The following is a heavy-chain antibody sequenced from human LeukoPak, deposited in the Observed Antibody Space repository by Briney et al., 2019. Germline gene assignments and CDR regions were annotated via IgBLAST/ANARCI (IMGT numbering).Heavy chain of an antibody. CDR1: GGTFSSYT. V-gene: IGHV1-69*04. D-gene: IGHD2-2*02. CDR2: IIPILGIA. Sequence: GSSVKVSCKASGGTFSSYTISWVRQAPGQGREWMGRIIPILGIANYAQKFQGRVTITADKSTSTAYMELSSLRSEDTAVYYCARDDRDIVVVPAAIAFDYWGQGTLVTVSS. CDR3: ARDDRDIVVVPAAIAFDY. J-gene: IGHJ4*02.